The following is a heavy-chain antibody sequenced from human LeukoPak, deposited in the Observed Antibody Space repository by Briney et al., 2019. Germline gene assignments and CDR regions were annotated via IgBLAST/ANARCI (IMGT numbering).Heavy chain of an antibody. CDR3: AVAPLRNYYYGMDV. CDR1: GFTFSSYW. CDR2: IKQDGSEK. D-gene: IGHD5-12*01. Sequence: GGSLRLSCAASGFTFSSYWMTWVRQAPVKGLEWVANIKQDGSEKYYVDSVKGRFTISRDNAKNSLYLQMNSLRAVDTAVYYCAVAPLRNYYYGMDVWGQGTTVTV. V-gene: IGHV3-7*03. J-gene: IGHJ6*02.